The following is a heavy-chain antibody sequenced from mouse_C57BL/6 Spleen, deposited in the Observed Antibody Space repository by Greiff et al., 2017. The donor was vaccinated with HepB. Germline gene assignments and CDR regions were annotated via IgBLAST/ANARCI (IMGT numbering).Heavy chain of an antibody. V-gene: IGHV1-82*01. Sequence: VQLKESGPELVKPGASVKISCKASGYAFSSSWMNWVKQRPGKGLEWIGRIYPGDGDTNYNGKFKGKATLTADKSSSTAYMQLSSLTSEDSAVYFCAREGFDYWGQGTTLTVSS. J-gene: IGHJ2*01. CDR1: GYAFSSSW. CDR2: IYPGDGDT. CDR3: AREGFDY.